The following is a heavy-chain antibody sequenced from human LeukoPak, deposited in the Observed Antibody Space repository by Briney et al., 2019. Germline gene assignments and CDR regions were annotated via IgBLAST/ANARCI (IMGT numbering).Heavy chain of an antibody. J-gene: IGHJ4*02. CDR3: ARVPPLNDDYGDYVDY. CDR1: GFTFSDYG. Sequence: GGSLRLSCAASGFTFSDYGMHWVRQAPGKGLEWVAVIWHDGRNKAHADSVKGRFTISRDNSKDTLYLQMNTLRAEDTAVYYCARVPPLNDDYGDYVDYWGQGTLVTVSS. D-gene: IGHD4-17*01. V-gene: IGHV3-33*01. CDR2: IWHDGRNK.